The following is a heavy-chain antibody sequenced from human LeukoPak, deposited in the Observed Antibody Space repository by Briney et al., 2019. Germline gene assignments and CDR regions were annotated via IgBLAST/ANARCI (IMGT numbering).Heavy chain of an antibody. CDR3: APTSSYTSGGYDY. V-gene: IGHV4-39*01. CDR2: IYYTGTT. D-gene: IGHD6-19*01. CDR1: GGSISSSSYH. Sequence: PSETLSLTCTVSGGSISSSSYHWGWIRQPPGKGLEWMGSIYYTGTTYYNPSLKSRVTISVDTSKNQFSLKVSSVTAADTAVYYCAPTSSYTSGGYDYWGQGTQVTVSS. J-gene: IGHJ4*02.